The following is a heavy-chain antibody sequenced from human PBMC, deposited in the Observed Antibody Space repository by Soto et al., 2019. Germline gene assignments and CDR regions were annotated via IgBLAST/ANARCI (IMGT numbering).Heavy chain of an antibody. CDR1: GGTFSSYA. D-gene: IGHD4-17*01. V-gene: IGHV1-69*13. CDR3: AREPAVPVTTKDNWFDP. J-gene: IGHJ5*02. Sequence: ASVKVSCKASGGTFSSYAISWVRQAPGQGLEWMGGIIPIFGTANYAQKFQGRVTITADESTSTAYMELSSLRSDDTAVYYCAREPAVPVTTKDNWFDPWGQGPLVTVSS. CDR2: IIPIFGTA.